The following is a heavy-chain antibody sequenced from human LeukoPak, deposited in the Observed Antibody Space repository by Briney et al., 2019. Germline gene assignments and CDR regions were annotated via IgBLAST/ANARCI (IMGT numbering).Heavy chain of an antibody. CDR1: GYTFTGYY. D-gene: IGHD4-17*01. V-gene: IGHV1-2*02. J-gene: IGHJ4*02. CDR2: INPNSGGT. CDR3: ARENGDYGSGGIDY. Sequence: ASVKVSCKASGYTFTGYYMHWVRQAPGQGLEWMGWINPNSGGTNYAQKFQGRVTMTRDTSISTAYMELSRLRSDDTAVYYCARENGDYGSGGIDYWGQGTLATVSS.